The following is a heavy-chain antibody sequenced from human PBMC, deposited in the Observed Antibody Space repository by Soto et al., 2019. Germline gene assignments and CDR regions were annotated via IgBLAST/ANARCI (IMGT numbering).Heavy chain of an antibody. CDR3: ASGSRYGSRDSVNPYLHY. V-gene: IGHV3-48*03. Sequence: GGSLRLSCAASGFTLSDYEMNWVRQAPGKGLEGVSYISVSGSTIYYADSVKGRFTISRDSPKNSLYLQMSSLRAEDSAVYYCASGSRYGSRDSVNPYLHYWGHGTLVTVSS. CDR1: GFTLSDYE. CDR2: ISVSGSTI. J-gene: IGHJ4*01. D-gene: IGHD3-10*01.